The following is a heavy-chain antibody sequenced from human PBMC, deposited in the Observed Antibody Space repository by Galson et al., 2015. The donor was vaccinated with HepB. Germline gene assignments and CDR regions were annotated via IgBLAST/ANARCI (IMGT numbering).Heavy chain of an antibody. CDR3: VKELGSVEDY. J-gene: IGHJ4*02. CDR2: ISSNGGST. D-gene: IGHD3-10*01. CDR1: GFTFSSYA. Sequence: SLRLSCAASGFTFSSYAMHWVRQAPGKGLEYVSAISSNGGSTYYADSVKGRFTISRDNSKNTLYLQMSSLRAEDTAVYYCVKELGSVEDYWGQGTLVTVSS. V-gene: IGHV3-64D*06.